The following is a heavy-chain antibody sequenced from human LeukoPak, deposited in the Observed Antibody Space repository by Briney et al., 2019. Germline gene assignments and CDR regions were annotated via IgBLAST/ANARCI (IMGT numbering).Heavy chain of an antibody. Sequence: SEALSLTCAVSGGSISSSNWWSWVRQPPGKGLEWIGEIYHSGSTNYNPSLKGRVTISVDKSKNQFSLKLSSVTAADTAVYYCARSRWVVPAAMAYYYYYGMDVWGQGTTVTVSS. D-gene: IGHD2-2*01. V-gene: IGHV4-4*02. J-gene: IGHJ6*02. CDR3: ARSRWVVPAAMAYYYYYGMDV. CDR1: GGSISSSNW. CDR2: IYHSGST.